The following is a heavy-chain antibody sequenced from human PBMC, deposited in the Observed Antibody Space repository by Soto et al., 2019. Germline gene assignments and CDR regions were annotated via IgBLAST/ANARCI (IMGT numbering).Heavy chain of an antibody. CDR3: AKDQGGYRSVFDS. J-gene: IGHJ4*02. V-gene: IGHV3-30*18. CDR2: ISYDGLNK. CDR1: GFTFSTYG. Sequence: QVQLVESGGGVVQPGRSLRLSCAASGFTFSTYGMHWVRQAPGKGLEWVAVISYDGLNKYYAGSVKGRFTISRDSSKNTLYLQMDSLRAADTAFYYCAKDQGGYRSVFDSWGQGTLVTVSS. D-gene: IGHD5-12*01.